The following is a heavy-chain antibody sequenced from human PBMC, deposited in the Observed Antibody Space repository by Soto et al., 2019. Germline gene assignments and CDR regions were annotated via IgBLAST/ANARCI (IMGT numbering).Heavy chain of an antibody. CDR3: AKKVNSGPGSQYFDY. CDR2: IWYDGSNK. V-gene: IGHV3-33*06. Sequence: GGSLRLSCAASGFTFSSYGMRWVRQAPGKGLEWVAVIWYDGSNKYYADSVKGRFTISRDNSKNTLFLQMNSLRAEDTAIYYCAKKVNSGPGSQYFDYWGQGTLVTSPQ. CDR1: GFTFSSYG. D-gene: IGHD3-10*01. J-gene: IGHJ4*02.